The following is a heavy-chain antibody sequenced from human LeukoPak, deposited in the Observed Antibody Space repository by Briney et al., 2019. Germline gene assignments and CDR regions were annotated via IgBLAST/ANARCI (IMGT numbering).Heavy chain of an antibody. Sequence: PSQTLSLTCAISGDSVSSNSAAWNWIRQSPSRGLEWLGRTYYRSKWYNDYAVSVKSRITINPDTSKNQFSLQLNSVTPEDTAVYYCARASLWFGESWVPPDAFDIWGQGTMVTVSS. CDR1: GDSVSSNSAA. D-gene: IGHD3-10*01. V-gene: IGHV6-1*01. CDR2: TYYRSKWYN. J-gene: IGHJ3*02. CDR3: ARASLWFGESWVPPDAFDI.